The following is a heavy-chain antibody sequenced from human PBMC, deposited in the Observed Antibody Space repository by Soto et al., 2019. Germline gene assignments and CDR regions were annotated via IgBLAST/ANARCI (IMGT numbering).Heavy chain of an antibody. D-gene: IGHD3-16*01. CDR3: ASGGEGFDVFDL. J-gene: IGHJ4*02. Sequence: QVQLMQSGPEAKKPGASVKVSCKASGSTFTSDGINWVRQAPGQGLEWMGWISGDTGDTTYAQKFQGRVTITTDTSTSTAYMDMKSLISDDTAVYYCASGGEGFDVFDLCGQCTLVTVSS. V-gene: IGHV1-18*01. CDR1: GSTFTSDG. CDR2: ISGDTGDT.